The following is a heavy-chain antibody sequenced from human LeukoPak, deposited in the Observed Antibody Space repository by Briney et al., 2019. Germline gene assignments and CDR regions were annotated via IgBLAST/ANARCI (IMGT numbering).Heavy chain of an antibody. V-gene: IGHV3-23*01. CDR3: AKDSIDYGDYKPFDY. D-gene: IGHD4-17*01. Sequence: GGSLRLSCAASGFTFSSYAMSWVRQAPGKGLEWVSAISGSGGSTYYADSVKGRFTISRDNSKNTLYLQMNSLRAEDTAVYYCAKDSIDYGDYKPFDYWGQGTLVTVSS. J-gene: IGHJ4*02. CDR2: ISGSGGST. CDR1: GFTFSSYA.